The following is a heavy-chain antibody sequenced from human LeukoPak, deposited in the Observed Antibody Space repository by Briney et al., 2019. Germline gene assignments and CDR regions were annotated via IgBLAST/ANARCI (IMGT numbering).Heavy chain of an antibody. CDR2: IVPIFGKS. D-gene: IGHD6-19*01. V-gene: IGHV1-69*13. CDR1: GGTFTTFA. J-gene: IGHJ4*02. Sequence: SVKVSCKASGGTFTTFAVSWMRQAPGQGLQWMGAIVPIFGKSHYAQKLQGRLTITADESTNTAFMELARLTADDTAVYYCARESLAGTWPSDYWGQGTLVTVSS. CDR3: ARESLAGTWPSDY.